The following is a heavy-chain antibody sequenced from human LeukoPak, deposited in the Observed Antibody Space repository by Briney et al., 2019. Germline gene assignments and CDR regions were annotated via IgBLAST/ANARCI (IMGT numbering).Heavy chain of an antibody. CDR1: GYTFTSNG. CDR2: ISAYNGNT. V-gene: IGHV1-18*01. J-gene: IGHJ3*02. Sequence: ASVKVSCKTSGYTFTSNGISWVRQAPGQGLEWMGWISAYNGNTHYAQSLQGRVTMTTDTSTSTAYMELRSLRSDDTAVYYCARDARHYDSSGHGYAFDIWGQGTMVTVSS. D-gene: IGHD3-22*01. CDR3: ARDARHYDSSGHGYAFDI.